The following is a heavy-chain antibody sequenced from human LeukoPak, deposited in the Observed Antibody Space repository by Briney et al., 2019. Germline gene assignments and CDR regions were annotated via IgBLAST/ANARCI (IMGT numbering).Heavy chain of an antibody. CDR3: AKCRVETYSSGWCNWLDP. CDR2: IKSDGKT. CDR1: GFTFNTYA. D-gene: IGHD6-19*01. V-gene: IGHV3-23*01. J-gene: IGHJ5*02. Sequence: PGGSLRLSCAASGFTFNTYAMGWVRQAPGMGLEWVSAIKSDGKTHYADSVKGRFTISRDNSKNTLSLQMNSLRAEDTALYYCAKCRVETYSSGWCNWLDPWGQGTQVTVSS.